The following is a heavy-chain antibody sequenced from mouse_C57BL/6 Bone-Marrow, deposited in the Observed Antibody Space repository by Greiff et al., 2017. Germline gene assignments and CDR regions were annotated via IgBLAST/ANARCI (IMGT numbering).Heavy chain of an antibody. CDR3: ARERGVRGAMDY. Sequence: VQLQQPGAELVRPGSSVKLSCKASGYTFTSYWMHWVKQRPIQGLEWIGNIDPSDSETHYNQKFKDKATLTVDKSSSTAYMQLSSLTSEDSAVYYCARERGVRGAMDYWGQGTSVTVSS. J-gene: IGHJ4*01. CDR2: IDPSDSET. CDR1: GYTFTSYW. D-gene: IGHD2-2*01. V-gene: IGHV1-52*01.